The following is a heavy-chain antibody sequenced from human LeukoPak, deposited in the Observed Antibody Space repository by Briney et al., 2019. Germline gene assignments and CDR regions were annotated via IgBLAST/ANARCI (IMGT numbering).Heavy chain of an antibody. CDR3: AKDRRFLEWKDAFDV. V-gene: IGHV3-23*01. CDR1: KFTFSSYA. J-gene: IGHJ3*01. Sequence: GGSLRLSCAASKFTFSSYAMSWVRQAPGKGLEWVSSISGSGGSTYYADSVEGRFTISRDNSKNTLYLQMNSLRAEDTAVYYCAKDRRFLEWKDAFDVWGQGTMVTVSS. D-gene: IGHD3-3*01. CDR2: ISGSGGST.